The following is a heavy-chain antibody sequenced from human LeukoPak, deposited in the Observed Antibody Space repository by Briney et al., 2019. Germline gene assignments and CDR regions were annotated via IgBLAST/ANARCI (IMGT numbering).Heavy chain of an antibody. V-gene: IGHV3-23*01. CDR1: GFTFSNYA. J-gene: IGHJ4*02. CDR3: AKDLLHGSGSYSWGVFDY. CDR2: VSGSGHST. Sequence: GGSLRLSCAASGFTFSNYAMSWVRQAPGKGLEWVSGVSGSGHSTVYADSVKGRFTISRDNPKSMMFLQMNSLGAEDTAVYYCAKDLLHGSGSYSWGVFDYWGQGILVTVSS. D-gene: IGHD3-10*01.